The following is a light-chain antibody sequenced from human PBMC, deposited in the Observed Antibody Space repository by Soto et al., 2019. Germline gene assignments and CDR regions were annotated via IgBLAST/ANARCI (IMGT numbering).Light chain of an antibody. J-gene: IGKJ5*01. CDR2: TAS. CDR3: QQYNSFPRT. Sequence: DIQMTQSPSSLSVSLGDRVTITCRASQGINNLLAWYQQKPGKAPKSLIKTASILQSGVPSRFSGSGSETDFTLTISSLQLEDFATYYCQQYNSFPRTFGQGTRLEI. V-gene: IGKV1D-16*01. CDR1: QGINNL.